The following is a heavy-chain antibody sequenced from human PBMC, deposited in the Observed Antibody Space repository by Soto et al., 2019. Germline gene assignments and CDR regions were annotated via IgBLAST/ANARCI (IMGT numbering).Heavy chain of an antibody. CDR1: GYTFTGYA. V-gene: IGHV1-3*01. CDR2: INAGNGNT. J-gene: IGHJ4*02. CDR3: ARDPPIGSTFSGYDAIDS. D-gene: IGHD5-12*01. Sequence: GASLKVSCKASGYTFTGYAMHWVRQAPGQRLEWMGWINAGNGNTKYSQDFQGRLTITADKSTSTTYMELTSLTSKDTAVYYCARDPPIGSTFSGYDAIDSWGQGTLVTVSS.